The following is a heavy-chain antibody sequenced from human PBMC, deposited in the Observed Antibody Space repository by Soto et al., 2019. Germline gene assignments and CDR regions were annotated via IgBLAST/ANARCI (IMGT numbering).Heavy chain of an antibody. D-gene: IGHD2-21*01. CDR1: GFTFSDYW. J-gene: IGHJ5*02. CDR3: TRDLNHDCGP. Sequence: EVRLVESGGGLVQPGGSLRLSCAASGFTFSDYWMTWVRQTPGKGLEGVANMNPDGSEQYYLDSVKGRFTISRDNAKNSLYLQMNNLRGEDTAVYYCTRDLNHDCGPWGQGTQVIVSS. CDR2: MNPDGSEQ. V-gene: IGHV3-7*04.